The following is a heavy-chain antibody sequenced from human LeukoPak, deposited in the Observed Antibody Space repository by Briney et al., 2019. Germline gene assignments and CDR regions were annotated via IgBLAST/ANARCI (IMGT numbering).Heavy chain of an antibody. CDR1: GFSFSGYA. CDR3: AKSLRGYSASRFDC. J-gene: IGHJ4*02. Sequence: PGGSLRLSCAASGFSFSGYAMSWVRQGPGKGLEWVSTISGSGATKYYADSVKGRFIISRDNSKNTLYLQMNSLRAEDTAVYYCAKSLRGYSASRFDCWGQGTLVTVSS. CDR2: ISGSGATK. D-gene: IGHD4-11*01. V-gene: IGHV3-23*01.